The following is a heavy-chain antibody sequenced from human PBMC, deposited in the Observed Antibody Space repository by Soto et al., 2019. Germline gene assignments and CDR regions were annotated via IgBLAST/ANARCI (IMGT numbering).Heavy chain of an antibody. CDR3: ARVHDSSGPYFDY. V-gene: IGHV4-4*02. Sequence: PSETLSLTCAVSGASVSSTYWWSWVRQPPGKGPEWIGEINHRGSANYNPSLKSRVTISVDKSKNQFSLKLSSVTAADTAVYYCARVHDSSGPYFDYWGQGTLVTVSS. J-gene: IGHJ4*02. CDR1: GASVSSTYW. D-gene: IGHD3-22*01. CDR2: INHRGSA.